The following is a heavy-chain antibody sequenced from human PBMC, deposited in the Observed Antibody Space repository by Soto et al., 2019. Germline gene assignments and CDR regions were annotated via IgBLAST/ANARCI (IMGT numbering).Heavy chain of an antibody. J-gene: IGHJ4*02. V-gene: IGHV3-30*03. D-gene: IGHD4-17*01. CDR2: ISYDGNNK. CDR3: ARGPSYSDSYFDH. Sequence: GGSLRLSCAASGFTFSSCAMGWVRQAPGKGLQWLAVISYDGNNKYYADSVEGRFTISRDNSKNTVYLQMNSLRLEDTAVYYCARGPSYSDSYFDHWGQGTLVTVSS. CDR1: GFTFSSCA.